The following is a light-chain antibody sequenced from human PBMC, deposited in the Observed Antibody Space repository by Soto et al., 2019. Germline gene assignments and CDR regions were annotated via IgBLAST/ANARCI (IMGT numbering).Light chain of an antibody. CDR3: QQYNNGGIT. J-gene: IGKJ5*01. V-gene: IGKV3-15*01. Sequence: ETVMTQSPATLSVSPGDGATLSCRASQSVSRTLAWYQQRPGQAPRLLIYGASTRASGIPARFSGGGSGTEFTLTISSLQSEDFAVYYCQQYNNGGITFGQGTRLEIK. CDR2: GAS. CDR1: QSVSRT.